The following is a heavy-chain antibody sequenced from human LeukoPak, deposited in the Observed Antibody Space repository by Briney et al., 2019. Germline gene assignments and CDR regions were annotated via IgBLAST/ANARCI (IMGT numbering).Heavy chain of an antibody. Sequence: GGSLRLSCAASGFTFSSYAMSWVRQAPGKGLEWVSVISGSGISTYYADSVKGRFTISRDNSKNTLYVQMNSLRAEDTAVYYCAEGGSFGTSGPFDYWGQGTLVTVSS. CDR3: AEGGSFGTSGPFDY. CDR2: ISGSGIST. J-gene: IGHJ4*02. CDR1: GFTFSSYA. D-gene: IGHD1-1*01. V-gene: IGHV3-23*01.